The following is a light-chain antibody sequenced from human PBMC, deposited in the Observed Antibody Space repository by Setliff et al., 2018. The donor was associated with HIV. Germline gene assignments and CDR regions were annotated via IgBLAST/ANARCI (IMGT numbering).Light chain of an antibody. CDR3: CSYAGSHTFV. V-gene: IGLV2-11*01. Sequence: QSVLTQPRSVSGSPGQSVTISCTGTTSDVGGYNFVSWYQHHPGKAPKLMIYDVIKRPSGVPDRFSGSKPGNTASLTISGLQAEDEADYYCCSYAGSHTFVFGTGTKVTVL. CDR1: TSDVGGYNF. CDR2: DVI. J-gene: IGLJ1*01.